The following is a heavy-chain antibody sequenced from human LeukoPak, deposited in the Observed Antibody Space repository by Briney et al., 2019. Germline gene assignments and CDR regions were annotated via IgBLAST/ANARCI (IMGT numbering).Heavy chain of an antibody. J-gene: IGHJ4*02. CDR3: ARPPFPWELNLLDY. Sequence: ASVKVSCKASGGTFSSYAISWVRQAPGQGLEWMGWIDPNSGGTNYAQKFQGRVTMTRDTSISTAYMELSRLRSDDTAVYYCARPPFPWELNLLDYWGQGTLVTVSS. V-gene: IGHV1-2*02. D-gene: IGHD1-26*01. CDR2: IDPNSGGT. CDR1: GGTFSSYA.